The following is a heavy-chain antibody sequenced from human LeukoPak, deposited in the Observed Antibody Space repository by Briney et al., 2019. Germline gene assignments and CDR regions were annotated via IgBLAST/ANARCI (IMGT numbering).Heavy chain of an antibody. CDR3: ARHVAASVWFDP. V-gene: IGHV1-2*02. CDR1: GYTFTGYH. J-gene: IGHJ5*02. Sequence: ASVKVSCKASGYTFTGYHMHWVRHAPGQGLEWMGWINPNNGDTYYAQKFQGRVTMTRDTSISTAYMEVSRLRSDDTAIYYCARHVAASVWFDPWGQGTLVTVSS. D-gene: IGHD2-21*01. CDR2: INPNNGDT.